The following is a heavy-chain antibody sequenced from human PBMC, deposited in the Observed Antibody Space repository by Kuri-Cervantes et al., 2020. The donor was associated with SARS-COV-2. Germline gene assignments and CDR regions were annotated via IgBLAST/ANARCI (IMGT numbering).Heavy chain of an antibody. V-gene: IGHV3-30*01. J-gene: IGHJ6*02. D-gene: IGHD3-10*01. CDR1: GFTFSIFA. CDR2: ISYDGSNK. CDR3: ARDVTAYGSGYYYGMDV. Sequence: GGFLRLSCEAPGFTFSIFAVHWVRQAPGKGLEWVDVISYDGSNKYYADAVKGRFTISRDNSKNTLYLQINSLRDEDTAVYYCARDVTAYGSGYYYGMDVWGQGTTVTVSS.